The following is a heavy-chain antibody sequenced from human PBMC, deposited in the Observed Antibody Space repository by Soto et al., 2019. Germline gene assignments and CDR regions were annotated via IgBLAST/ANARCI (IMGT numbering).Heavy chain of an antibody. D-gene: IGHD2-8*01. CDR2: ISGNSGKT. CDR1: GFTFRSYA. Sequence: LRLSCTASGFTFRSYAMSWVRQAPGKELEWVSTISGNSGKTNYAESVKGRFSISRDNSKNTVHLQLDSLRAEDTAVYFCAKLGFVLMELYYFHQWGHGTLVTVSS. CDR3: AKLGFVLMELYYFHQ. V-gene: IGHV3-23*01. J-gene: IGHJ4*01.